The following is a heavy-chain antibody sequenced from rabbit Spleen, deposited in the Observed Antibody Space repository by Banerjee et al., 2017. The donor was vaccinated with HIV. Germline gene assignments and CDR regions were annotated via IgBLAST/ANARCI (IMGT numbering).Heavy chain of an antibody. D-gene: IGHD1-1*01. J-gene: IGHJ4*01. CDR1: GFDLSSSYY. V-gene: IGHV1S40*01. CDR3: ARDLPGVIGWNFGW. Sequence: QSLEESGGDLVKPGASLTLTCKASGFDLSSSYYMCWVRQAPGKGLEWIACIYGGSGGGAYYASWAKGRFTTSKTSSTTVTLQMTSLTAADTATYFCARDLPGVIGWNFGWWGPGTLVTVS. CDR2: IYGGSGGGA.